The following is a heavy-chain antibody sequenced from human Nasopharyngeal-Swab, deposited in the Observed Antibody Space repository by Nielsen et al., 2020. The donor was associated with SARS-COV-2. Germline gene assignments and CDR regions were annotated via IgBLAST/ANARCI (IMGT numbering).Heavy chain of an antibody. J-gene: IGHJ3*02. CDR2: ISSSSSYI. D-gene: IGHD6-13*01. V-gene: IGHV3-21*04. Sequence: WIRPPPGKGLEWVSSISSSSSYIYYADSVKGRFTIPRDKAKKSLYLQMNSLRAEDAAVYYCARGQQLVSWGAFDIWGQGTMVTVSS. CDR3: ARGQQLVSWGAFDI.